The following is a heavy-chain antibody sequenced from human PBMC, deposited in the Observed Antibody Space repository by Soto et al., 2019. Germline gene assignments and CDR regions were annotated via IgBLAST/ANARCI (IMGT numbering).Heavy chain of an antibody. J-gene: IGHJ4*02. CDR2: IIPILGIA. D-gene: IGHD2-15*01. Sequence: SVKVSCKASGGTFSSYTISWVRQAPGQGLEWMGRIIPILGIANYAQKFQGRVTITADKSTSTAYMELSSLRSEDTAVYYCARDVADCSGGSCYSGYWGQGTLVTVSS. CDR3: ARDVADCSGGSCYSGY. CDR1: GGTFSSYT. V-gene: IGHV1-69*04.